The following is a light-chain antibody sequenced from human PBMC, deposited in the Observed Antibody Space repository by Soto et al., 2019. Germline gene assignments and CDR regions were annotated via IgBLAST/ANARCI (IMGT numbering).Light chain of an antibody. CDR2: GAS. CDR1: QSVSSSY. Sequence: EIVLTPSPGTLSLSPGERATLSCRASQSVSSSYLAWYQQKPGQAPRLLIYGASSRATGIPDRFSGSGSGTDFTLTISSLEPEDFATYYCLQDYNYPWTFGQGTKGDIK. CDR3: LQDYNYPWT. V-gene: IGKV3-20*01. J-gene: IGKJ1*01.